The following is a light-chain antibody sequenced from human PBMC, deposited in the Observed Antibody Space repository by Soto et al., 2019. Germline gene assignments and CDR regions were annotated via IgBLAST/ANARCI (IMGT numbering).Light chain of an antibody. J-gene: IGKJ1*01. CDR2: AAS. CDR3: QQSYSTPPWT. CDR1: QSISSY. Sequence: DIQMTQFPSSLSASVGDRVTITCRASQSISSYLNWYKQKPGKAPKILIYAASSLQSRVPSRFSGSGSGTDFTLTISNLQPEDFATYYCQQSYSTPPWTFGQGTKVEIK. V-gene: IGKV1-39*01.